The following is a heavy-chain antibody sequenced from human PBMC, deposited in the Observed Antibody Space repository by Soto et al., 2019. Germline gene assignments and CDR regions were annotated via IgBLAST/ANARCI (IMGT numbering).Heavy chain of an antibody. D-gene: IGHD6-13*01. V-gene: IGHV3-30*18. J-gene: IGHJ4*02. CDR2: ISYDGSNK. Sequence: QVQLVESGGGVVQPGRSLRLSCAASGFTFSSYGMHWVRQAPGKGLEWVAVISYDGSNKYYADSVKGRFTISRDNSKNKLYLQMNSLRAEDTAVYYCAKEAIRIAAAGMRGVGYWGQGTLVTVSS. CDR3: AKEAIRIAAAGMRGVGY. CDR1: GFTFSSYG.